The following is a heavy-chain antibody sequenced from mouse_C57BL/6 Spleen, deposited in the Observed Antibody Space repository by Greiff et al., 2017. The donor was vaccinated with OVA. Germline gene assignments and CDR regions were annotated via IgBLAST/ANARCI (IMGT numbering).Heavy chain of an antibody. D-gene: IGHD1-1*01. V-gene: IGHV1-19*01. CDR1: GYTFTDYY. CDR3: ARGTTVVAPFDY. J-gene: IGHJ2*01. Sequence: VLLQQSGPVLVKPGASVKLSCKASGYTFTDYYMNWVKQSHGKSLEWIGVINPYNGGTSYNQKFKGRSTLTVDKSASTAYMELNSLTSEDSAVYYCARGTTVVAPFDYWGQGTTLTVSS. CDR2: INPYNGGT.